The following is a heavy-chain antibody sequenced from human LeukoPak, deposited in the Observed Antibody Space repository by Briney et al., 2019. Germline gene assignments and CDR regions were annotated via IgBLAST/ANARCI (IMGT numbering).Heavy chain of an antibody. CDR3: AKDLRYCSSTSCYTFFH. CDR1: GFTFSSYG. D-gene: IGHD2-2*02. J-gene: IGHJ4*02. CDR2: IRYDGSNK. V-gene: IGHV3-30*02. Sequence: PGGSLRLSCAASGFTFSSYGMHWVRQAPGKGLEWVAFIRYDGSNKYYADSVKGRFTISRDNSKNTLYLQMNSLRAEDTAVYYCAKDLRYCSSTSCYTFFHWGQGTLVTVSS.